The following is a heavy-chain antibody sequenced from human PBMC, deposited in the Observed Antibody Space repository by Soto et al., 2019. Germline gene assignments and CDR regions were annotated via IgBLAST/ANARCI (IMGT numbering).Heavy chain of an antibody. V-gene: IGHV1-18*01. CDR1: GYTFTSYG. CDR2: ISAYNGNT. J-gene: IGHJ6*02. Sequence: QVQLVQSGAEVKKPGASVKVSCKASGYTFTSYGISWVRQAPGQGLEWMGWISAYNGNTNYAQKLKGRVTMTPDTSTSTAYMELRSLRSDDTAVYYCASFSIAATDPYGMDVWGQGTTVTVSS. CDR3: ASFSIAATDPYGMDV. D-gene: IGHD6-13*01.